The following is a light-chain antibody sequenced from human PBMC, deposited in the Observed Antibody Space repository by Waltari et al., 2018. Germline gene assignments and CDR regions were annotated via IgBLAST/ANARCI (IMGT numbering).Light chain of an antibody. Sequence: IQLTQSPSSLSASVGDRVTITCRASQGISSYLAWYQQKPEKAPKLLIYDASTVQSGVPSMFSGSGSGTDFTLTISSLQPEDFATYYCQQLSSYPLTFGGGTKVEIK. CDR2: DAS. CDR3: QQLSSYPLT. J-gene: IGKJ4*01. CDR1: QGISSY. V-gene: IGKV1-9*01.